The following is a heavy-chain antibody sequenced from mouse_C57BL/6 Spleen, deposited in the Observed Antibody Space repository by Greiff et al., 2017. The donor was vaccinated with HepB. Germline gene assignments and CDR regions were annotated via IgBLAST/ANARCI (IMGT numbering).Heavy chain of an antibody. J-gene: IGHJ3*01. CDR2: ITPNYGTT. V-gene: IGHV1-39*01. D-gene: IGHD1-1*01. CDR1: GYSFTDYN. Sequence: VQLQQSGPELVKPGASVKISCKASGYSFTDYNMNWVKQSNGKSLAWIGVITPNYGTTSYNQKFKGTATLTVDQSSSTAYMQLNSLTSEDSAVDDCARNYYGSSSLCAYWGQGTLVTVSA. CDR3: ARNYYGSSSLCAY.